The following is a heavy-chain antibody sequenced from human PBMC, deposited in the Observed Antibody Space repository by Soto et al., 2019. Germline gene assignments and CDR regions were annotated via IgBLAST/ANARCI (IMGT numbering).Heavy chain of an antibody. J-gene: IGHJ4*02. V-gene: IGHV3-53*01. D-gene: IGHD7-27*01. CDR2: MYSDGTT. CDR3: ARASSRWGSEAAY. Sequence: EVQLVESGGGLIQPGGSLRLSCAASGLTVSGNYMGWVRQAPGKGLEWVSGMYSDGTTNYADSVKGRFTIFRDNSKNTLFLQMNSLRVEATAVYHCARASSRWGSEAAYWGQGTLVTVSS. CDR1: GLTVSGNY.